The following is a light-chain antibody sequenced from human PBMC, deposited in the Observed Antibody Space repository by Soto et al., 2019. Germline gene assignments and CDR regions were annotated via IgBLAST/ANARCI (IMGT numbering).Light chain of an antibody. V-gene: IGKV1-17*01. Sequence: DIQMTQSPSSLSASVGDRVTITCRASQGIRNDLDWFQQKPGKAPKRLIYAASSLQSGVPSRFSGSGSGTEFSLTISSLQPEDFATYYCLQHNSYPWTFGQGTKVEIK. J-gene: IGKJ1*01. CDR1: QGIRND. CDR2: AAS. CDR3: LQHNSYPWT.